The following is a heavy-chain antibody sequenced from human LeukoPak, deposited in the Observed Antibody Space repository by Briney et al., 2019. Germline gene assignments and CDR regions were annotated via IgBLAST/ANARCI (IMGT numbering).Heavy chain of an antibody. CDR2: INPNSGGT. V-gene: IGHV1-2*02. Sequence: GASVKVSLKASGYTFTGYYMHWVRQAPGQGLEWMGWINPNSGGTNYAQKFQGRVTMTRDTSISTAYMELSRLRSDDTAVYYCARDIGYCSSTSCQTDYWGQGTLVTVSS. CDR1: GYTFTGYY. CDR3: ARDIGYCSSTSCQTDY. J-gene: IGHJ4*02. D-gene: IGHD2-2*01.